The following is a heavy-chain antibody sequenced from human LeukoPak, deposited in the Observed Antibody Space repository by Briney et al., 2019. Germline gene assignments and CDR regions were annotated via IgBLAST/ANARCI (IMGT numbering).Heavy chain of an antibody. CDR2: ISSSGSTI. D-gene: IGHD3-10*02. CDR1: GFTFSSSE. J-gene: IGHJ6*04. CDR3: AELGITMIGGV. V-gene: IGHV3-48*03. Sequence: PGGSLRLSCAASGFTFSSSEMNWVRQAPGKGLEWVPYISSSGSTIYYADSVKGRFTISRDNAKNSLYLQMNSLRAEDTAVYYCAELGITMIGGVWGKGTTVTISS.